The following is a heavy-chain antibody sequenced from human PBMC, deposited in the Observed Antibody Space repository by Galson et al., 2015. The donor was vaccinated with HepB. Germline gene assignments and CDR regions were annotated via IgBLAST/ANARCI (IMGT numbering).Heavy chain of an antibody. V-gene: IGHV3-23*01. Sequence: LRLSCAASGFTFSNYAMSWVRQAPGKGLEWVSVISDSGGRTHYADSVKGRFNISRDNSKNTLYLQMKSLRAENTAVYYCERMILGGYYFDYWGQGTLVTVSS. CDR2: ISDSGGRT. CDR1: GFTFSNYA. CDR3: ERMILGGYYFDY. D-gene: IGHD3-16*01. J-gene: IGHJ4*02.